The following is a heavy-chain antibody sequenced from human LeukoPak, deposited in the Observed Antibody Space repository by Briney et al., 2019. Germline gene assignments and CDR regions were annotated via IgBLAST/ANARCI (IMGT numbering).Heavy chain of an antibody. CDR1: GFTFSSYA. J-gene: IGHJ4*02. CDR2: ISGNGGIT. D-gene: IGHD3-22*01. V-gene: IGHV3-23*01. Sequence: GGSLKPSCAASGFTFSSYAMSWVRQAPGKGLEWVSAISGNGGITYYADSVKGRFTISRDNSNNTLYLQVNSLRAEDTAIYYCAKNVGLVVDRPLYWGQGTLVTVSS. CDR3: AKNVGLVVDRPLY.